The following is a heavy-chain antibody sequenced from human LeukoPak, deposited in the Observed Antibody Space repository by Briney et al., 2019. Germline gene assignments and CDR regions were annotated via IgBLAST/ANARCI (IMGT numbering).Heavy chain of an antibody. J-gene: IGHJ4*02. CDR3: AKDPLIVVVTATTYFDY. V-gene: IGHV3-23*01. Sequence: PGGSLRLSCAASGFTLSSYGMSWVRQAPGRGLEWCSAISGSGGSTYYADSVKGRFTISRDNYKNTLYLQMNSLRAQDTAVYYCAKDPLIVVVTATTYFDYWGQGTLVTVSS. D-gene: IGHD2-21*02. CDR2: ISGSGGST. CDR1: GFTLSSYG.